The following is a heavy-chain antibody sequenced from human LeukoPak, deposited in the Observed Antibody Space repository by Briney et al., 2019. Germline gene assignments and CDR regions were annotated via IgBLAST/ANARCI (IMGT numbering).Heavy chain of an antibody. Sequence: PGGSLRLSCAASGFTFSTYGMHWVRQAPGKGLEWVAYIWFDGINEYYADSVKGRFTISRDNSKNTLYLQMNSLRHEDTGVYFGAKDPDYGCDFWGQGALVTVSS. CDR2: IWFDGINE. CDR1: GFTFSTYG. CDR3: AKDPDYGCDF. V-gene: IGHV3-30*02. D-gene: IGHD4-17*01. J-gene: IGHJ4*02.